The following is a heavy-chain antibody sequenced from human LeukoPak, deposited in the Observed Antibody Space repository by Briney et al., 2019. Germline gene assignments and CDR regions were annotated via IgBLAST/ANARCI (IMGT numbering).Heavy chain of an antibody. CDR1: GYTFTSYY. D-gene: IGHD1-1*01. V-gene: IGHV1-46*01. J-gene: IGHJ4*02. Sequence: ASVKVSCKASGYTFTSYYMHWVRQAPGQGLEWMGIINPSGGSTSYAQKFQGRVTMTTDTSTSTVYMELRSLRSDDTAVYYCARGNSGTTPDYWGQGTLVTVSS. CDR2: INPSGGST. CDR3: ARGNSGTTPDY.